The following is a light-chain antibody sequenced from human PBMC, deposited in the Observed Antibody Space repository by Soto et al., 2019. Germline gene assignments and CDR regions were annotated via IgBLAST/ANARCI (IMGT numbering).Light chain of an antibody. CDR3: VLFMGGGVDV. Sequence: QAVVTQEPSFSVSPGGTVTLTCGLSSASVSTSYYASWYQQTPDQAPRTLIYSTNTRSSGVPDRFSGSILGNKAALTITGARADDKSVYYCVLFMGGGVDVFGTGTKVPVL. CDR2: STN. V-gene: IGLV8-61*01. J-gene: IGLJ1*01. CDR1: SASVSTSYY.